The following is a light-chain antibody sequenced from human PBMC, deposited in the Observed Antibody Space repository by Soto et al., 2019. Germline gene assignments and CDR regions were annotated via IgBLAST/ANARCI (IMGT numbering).Light chain of an antibody. V-gene: IGKV3-15*01. CDR2: GAS. J-gene: IGKJ1*01. CDR3: QQYNNWPPWT. CDR1: QSISSN. Sequence: IVMTQSPVTLSVSPGERATLSCRASQSISSNLAWYQQIPGQAPRLLIFGASTRATGIPDRFSGSGSGTEFTLTISSLQSEDFAVYYCQQYNNWPPWTFGQGTKVEIK.